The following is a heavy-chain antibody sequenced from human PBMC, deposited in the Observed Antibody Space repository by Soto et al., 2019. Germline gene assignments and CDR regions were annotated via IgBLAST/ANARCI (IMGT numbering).Heavy chain of an antibody. CDR2: IRSEANGGTT. CDR1: GFTFSDYT. V-gene: IGHV3-49*04. J-gene: IGHJ4*02. D-gene: IGHD1-26*01. CDR3: ARARHGVGATPGPY. Sequence: PGGSLRLSCTGSGFTFSDYTMSWVRQAPGMGPERVGLIRSEANGGTTHYAASVHGGFIISRDDSRGIAFLQMNNLKSEDTALYYCARARHGVGATPGPYWGQGTLVTVSS.